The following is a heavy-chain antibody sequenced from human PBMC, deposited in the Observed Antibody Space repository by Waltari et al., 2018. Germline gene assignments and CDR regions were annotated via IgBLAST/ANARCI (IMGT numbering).Heavy chain of an antibody. CDR2: ISSSSSTI. CDR1: GFTFSSYS. CDR3: ARDQQTYYYDSSGYYY. V-gene: IGHV3-48*01. D-gene: IGHD3-22*01. Sequence: EVQLVESGGGLVQPGGSLRLSCAASGFTFSSYSMNWVRQAPGKGLEWVSYISSSSSTIYYADSVKGRFTIARDNAKNSLYLQMNSLRAEDTAVYYCARDQQTYYYDSSGYYYWGQGTLVTVSS. J-gene: IGHJ4*02.